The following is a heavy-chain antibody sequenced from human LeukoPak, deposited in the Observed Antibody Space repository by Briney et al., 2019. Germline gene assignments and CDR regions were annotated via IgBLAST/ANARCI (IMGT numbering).Heavy chain of an antibody. Sequence: SETLSLTCTVSGGSIRSSYYYWGWIRQPPGKGLEWIGSIYDSGSTNYNPSLKSRVTISVDTSKNQFSLKLSSVTAADTAVYYCARNYDYVWGRTYYFDYWGQGTLVTVSS. CDR1: GGSIRSSYYY. D-gene: IGHD3-16*01. CDR2: IYDSGST. J-gene: IGHJ4*02. V-gene: IGHV4-39*07. CDR3: ARNYDYVWGRTYYFDY.